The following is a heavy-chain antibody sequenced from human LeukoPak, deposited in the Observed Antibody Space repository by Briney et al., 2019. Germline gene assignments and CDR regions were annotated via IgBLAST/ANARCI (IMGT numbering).Heavy chain of an antibody. J-gene: IGHJ4*02. V-gene: IGHV3-21*01. Sequence: PGGSLRLSCAASGFTFSSYSMVWVRQAPGKGLEWVSSISSSSSYIYYADSVKGRFTISRDNAKNSLYLQMNSLRAEDTAVYYCSRNEDDSSGYFRGSDYWGQGTLVTVSS. CDR2: ISSSSSYI. CDR3: SRNEDDSSGYFRGSDY. D-gene: IGHD3-22*01. CDR1: GFTFSSYS.